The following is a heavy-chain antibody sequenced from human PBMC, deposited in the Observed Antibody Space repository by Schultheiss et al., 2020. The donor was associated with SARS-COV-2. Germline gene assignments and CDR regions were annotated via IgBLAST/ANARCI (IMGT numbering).Heavy chain of an antibody. D-gene: IGHD4-11*01. CDR1: GGSISSGGYY. V-gene: IGHV4-39*01. Sequence: SETLSLTCTVSGGSISSGGYYWGWIRQPPGKGLEWIGSIYYSGSTYYNPSLKSRVTISVDTSKNQFSLKLSSVTAADTAVYYCARQKFVAASNSFRGGAPSPKTYGMDVWGQGTTVTVSS. J-gene: IGHJ6*02. CDR2: IYYSGST. CDR3: ARQKFVAASNSFRGGAPSPKTYGMDV.